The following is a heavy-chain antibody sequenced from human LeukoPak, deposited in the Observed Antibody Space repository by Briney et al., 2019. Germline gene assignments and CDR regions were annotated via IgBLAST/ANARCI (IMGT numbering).Heavy chain of an antibody. V-gene: IGHV3-30*18. J-gene: IGHJ5*02. D-gene: IGHD3-16*01. CDR3: AKAMKGGIAP. CDR1: GFTFSRYG. Sequence: GGSLRLSCAASGFTFSRYGMHWVRQAPGKGLEWVAVISYDGSNKYYADSVKGRFTISRDNSKNTLYLQMNSLRAEDTAVYYCAKAMKGGIAPWGQGTLVTVSS. CDR2: ISYDGSNK.